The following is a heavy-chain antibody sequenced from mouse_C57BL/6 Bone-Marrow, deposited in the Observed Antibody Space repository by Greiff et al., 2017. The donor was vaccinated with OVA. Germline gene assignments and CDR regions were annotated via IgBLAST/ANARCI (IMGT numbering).Heavy chain of an antibody. V-gene: IGHV1-26*01. D-gene: IGHD1-1*01. CDR3: ARGGYYYGSSWGGYFDY. J-gene: IGHJ2*01. CDR1: GYTFTDYY. Sequence: EVQLQQSGPELVKPGASVKISCKASGYTFTDYYMNWVKQSHGKSLEWIGDINPNNGGTSYNQKFKGKATLTVDKSSSTAYMELRSLTSEDSAVYYCARGGYYYGSSWGGYFDYWGQGTTLTVSS. CDR2: INPNNGGT.